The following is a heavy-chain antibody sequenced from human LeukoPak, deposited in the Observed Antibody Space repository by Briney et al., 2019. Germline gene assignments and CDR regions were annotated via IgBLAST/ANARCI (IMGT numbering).Heavy chain of an antibody. Sequence: PGGSLRLSCAASGFTFSSYGMHWVRQAPGKGLEWVAVISYDGSNKNYADSVKGRFTISRDNSKNTLYLQMNSLRAEDTAVYYCAKDRAPFCGGDCYSGYFQHWGQGTLVTVSS. CDR1: GFTFSSYG. J-gene: IGHJ1*01. V-gene: IGHV3-30*18. CDR2: ISYDGSNK. D-gene: IGHD2-21*02. CDR3: AKDRAPFCGGDCYSGYFQH.